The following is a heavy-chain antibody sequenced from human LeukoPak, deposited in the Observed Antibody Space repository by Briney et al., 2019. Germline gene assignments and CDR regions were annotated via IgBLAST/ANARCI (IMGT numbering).Heavy chain of an antibody. CDR3: ARAIVGAFDI. Sequence: SETLSLTCSVSGGSISSSSYYWGWIRQPPGKGLEWIATINYSGTTHYNPSLQSRVTMSADTSNNQFSLKLSSVTAADTAVYYCARAIVGAFDIWGQGTMVTVSS. CDR2: INYSGTT. CDR1: GGSISSSSYY. J-gene: IGHJ3*02. V-gene: IGHV4-39*07. D-gene: IGHD1-26*01.